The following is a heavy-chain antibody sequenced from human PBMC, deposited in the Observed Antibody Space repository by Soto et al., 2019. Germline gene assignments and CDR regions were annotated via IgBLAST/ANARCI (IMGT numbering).Heavy chain of an antibody. CDR1: GYTFTSYG. CDR2: ISAYNGNT. V-gene: IGHV1-18*01. Sequence: QVQLVQSGAEVKKPGASVKVSCKASGYTFTSYGIIWVRQAPGQGLEWMGWISAYNGNTNYAQKLQGRVTMTTDTSTSTAYMELRSLRSDDTAVYYCARDMERIAAAFDYYYYYGMDVWGQGTTVTVSS. CDR3: ARDMERIAAAFDYYYYYGMDV. D-gene: IGHD6-13*01. J-gene: IGHJ6*02.